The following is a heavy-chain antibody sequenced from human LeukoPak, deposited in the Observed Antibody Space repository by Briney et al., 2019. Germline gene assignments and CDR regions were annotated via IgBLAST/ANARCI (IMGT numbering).Heavy chain of an antibody. CDR2: ISSSGSTI. CDR1: GFTFSSYE. Sequence: SGGSLRLSCAASGFTFSSYEMNWVRQAPGKGLEWVSYISSSGSTIYYADSVKGRFTISRDNAKNSLYLQMNSLRAEDTAVYYCVREPTHSNLLTYGSWDAFDIWGPGTMVTVSS. V-gene: IGHV3-48*03. CDR3: VREPTHSNLLTYGSWDAFDI. D-gene: IGHD3-10*01. J-gene: IGHJ3*02.